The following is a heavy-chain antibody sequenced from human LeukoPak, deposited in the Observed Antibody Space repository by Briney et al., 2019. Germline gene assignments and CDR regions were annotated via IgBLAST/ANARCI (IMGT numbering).Heavy chain of an antibody. D-gene: IGHD6-19*01. CDR2: IYYSGST. CDR1: GGSISSSSYY. J-gene: IGHJ5*02. Sequence: SETLSLTCTVSGGSISSSSYYWGWIRQPPGKGLEWIGSIYYSGSTYYNPSLKSRVTISVDTSKNQFSLKLSSVTAADTAVYYCARREQCLGVGWSDHWGQGTLVTVSS. CDR3: ARREQCLGVGWSDH. V-gene: IGHV4-39*01.